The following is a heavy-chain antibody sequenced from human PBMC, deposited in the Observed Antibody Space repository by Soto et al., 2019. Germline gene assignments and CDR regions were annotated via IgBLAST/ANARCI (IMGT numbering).Heavy chain of an antibody. D-gene: IGHD3-3*01. CDR3: AKGDGDTLDY. CDR1: GYTFTHYG. Sequence: QVQLVQSGAEVKKPGASVKVSCKASGYTFTHYGITWVRQAPGQGLEWTGWINAYIGDTKSAQKYQGRVTVTIDTTTSTAYLELRSLRSDDTAVYYSAKGDGDTLDYWGQGTLVRVSA. J-gene: IGHJ4*02. CDR2: INAYIGDT. V-gene: IGHV1-18*01.